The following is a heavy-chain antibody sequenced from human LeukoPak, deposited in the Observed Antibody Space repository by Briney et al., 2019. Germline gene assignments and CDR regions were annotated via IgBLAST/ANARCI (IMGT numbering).Heavy chain of an antibody. CDR1: GFTFSNKA. CDR3: ARGGLSIMGY. V-gene: IGHV3-23*01. Sequence: GGSLRLSCAASGFTFSNKAMSWVRQAPGKGLEWVSTISGSGGSTYYADSVKGRFTISRDNSKNTLYLQMNSLRAEDTAVYFCARGGLSIMGYWGQGTLVTVSS. CDR2: ISGSGGST. J-gene: IGHJ4*02. D-gene: IGHD2/OR15-2a*01.